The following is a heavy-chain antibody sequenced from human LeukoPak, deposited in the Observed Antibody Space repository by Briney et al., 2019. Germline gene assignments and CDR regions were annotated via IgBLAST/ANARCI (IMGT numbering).Heavy chain of an antibody. CDR2: IIPILGIA. V-gene: IGHV1-69*02. CDR3: ARGIAVAGTNYYYYMDV. CDR1: GGTFSSYT. D-gene: IGHD6-19*01. Sequence: SVKVSCKASGGTFSSYTISWVRQAPGQGLEWVGRIIPILGIANYAQKFQGRGTITADKSTSTAYMELSSLRSEDTAVYYCARGIAVAGTNYYYYMDVWGKGTTVTVSS. J-gene: IGHJ6*03.